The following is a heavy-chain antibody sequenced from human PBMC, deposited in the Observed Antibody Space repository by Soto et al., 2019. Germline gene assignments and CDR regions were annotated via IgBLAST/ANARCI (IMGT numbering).Heavy chain of an antibody. CDR1: GGTFSSYT. J-gene: IGHJ4*02. Sequence: QVQLVQSGAEVKKPGSSVKVSCKASGGTFSSYTISWVRQAPGQGLEWMGRIIPILGIANYAQKFQGRVTITEEKSTSTAYMELSSLRSEDTAVYYCARDKITMVRGVMVYWGQGTLVTVSS. D-gene: IGHD3-10*01. CDR2: IIPILGIA. V-gene: IGHV1-69*08. CDR3: ARDKITMVRGVMVY.